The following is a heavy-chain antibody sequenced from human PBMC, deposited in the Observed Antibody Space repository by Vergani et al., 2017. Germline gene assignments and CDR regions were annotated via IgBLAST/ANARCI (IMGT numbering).Heavy chain of an antibody. Sequence: QVQLQQWGAGLLKPSETLSLTCAVSGGSFSGYYWSWLRQPPGKGLEWIGEINHSGSTNYNPSLKSRVTISVDTSKNQFSLKLSSVTAADTAVYYCAPRRPYCSGGSCYNADYGIDVWGQGTTVTVSS. J-gene: IGHJ6*02. CDR2: INHSGST. D-gene: IGHD2-15*01. V-gene: IGHV4-34*01. CDR1: GGSFSGYY. CDR3: APRRPYCSGGSCYNADYGIDV.